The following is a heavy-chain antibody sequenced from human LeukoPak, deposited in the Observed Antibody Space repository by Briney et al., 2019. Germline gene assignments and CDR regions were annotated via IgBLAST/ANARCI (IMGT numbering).Heavy chain of an antibody. J-gene: IGHJ4*02. CDR1: GFTFSNYW. CDR3: TRSEYSFDY. Sequence: GGSLRLSCAASGFTFSNYWMHWVRQAPGKGLVWVSRINSDGSSTSYADSMKGRFTLSRDNAKNTMYLQMNSLRAEDTAIYYCTRSEYSFDYWGQGTLVTVSS. D-gene: IGHD3-10*01. CDR2: INSDGSST. V-gene: IGHV3-74*01.